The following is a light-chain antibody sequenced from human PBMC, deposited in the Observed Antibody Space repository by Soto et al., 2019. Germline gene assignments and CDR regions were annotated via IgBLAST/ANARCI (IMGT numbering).Light chain of an antibody. V-gene: IGKV1-5*01. CDR2: ETS. CDR3: QQYTTYPT. Sequence: DIQMTQSPSSLSASVGDRITITCRASENITNWLAWYQQKSGRPPKLLMYETSTLQSGVPSTFSGSGSGTEFTLTISSLQPDDFATYFCQQYTTYPTVGGGTKVDIK. J-gene: IGKJ4*01. CDR1: ENITNW.